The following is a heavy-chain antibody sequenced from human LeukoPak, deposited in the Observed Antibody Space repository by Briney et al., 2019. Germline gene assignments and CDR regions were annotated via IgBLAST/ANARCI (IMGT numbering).Heavy chain of an antibody. J-gene: IGHJ4*02. V-gene: IGHV3-48*04. CDR2: ISSSSSSI. CDR1: GFTFSSYS. D-gene: IGHD3-16*02. Sequence: GGSLRLSCAASGFTFSSYSMNWVRQAPGKGLEWVSYISSSSSSIYYADSVKGRFTISRDNAKNSLYLQMNSLRAEDTAVYYCARDMGFYRLNFDYWGQGTLVTVSS. CDR3: ARDMGFYRLNFDY.